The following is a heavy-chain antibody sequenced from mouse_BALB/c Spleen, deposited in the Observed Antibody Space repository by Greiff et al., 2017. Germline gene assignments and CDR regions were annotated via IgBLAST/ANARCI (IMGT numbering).Heavy chain of an antibody. CDR1: GFSLTSYG. CDR2: IWSGGST. J-gene: IGHJ4*01. CDR3: ALITTVVATDYAMDY. V-gene: IGHV2-4-1*01. Sequence: VQRVESGPGLVQPSQSLSITCTVSGFSLTSYGVHWVRQSPGKGLEWLGVIWSGGSTDYNAAFISRLSISKDNSKSQVFFKMNSLQADDTAIYYCALITTVVATDYAMDYWGQGTSVTVSS. D-gene: IGHD1-1*01.